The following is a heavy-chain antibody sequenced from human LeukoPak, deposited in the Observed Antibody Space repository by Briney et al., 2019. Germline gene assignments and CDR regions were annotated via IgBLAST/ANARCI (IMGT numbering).Heavy chain of an antibody. Sequence: ASLRLSCAASGFTFSCYAMRWVQEAPGEGQEWVSIISGSGSSTYYGDSVKGRFTISRDNSKNTVYLQMNSLRAEDTAVYYCASAPGIAFGGVIVMFDYWGQGTLVTVSS. CDR2: ISGSGSST. CDR1: GFTFSCYA. V-gene: IGHV3-23*01. J-gene: IGHJ4*02. D-gene: IGHD3-16*02. CDR3: ASAPGIAFGGVIVMFDY.